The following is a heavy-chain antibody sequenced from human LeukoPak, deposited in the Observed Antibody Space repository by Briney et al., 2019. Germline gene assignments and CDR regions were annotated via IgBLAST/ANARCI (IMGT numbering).Heavy chain of an antibody. CDR3: ASTHDYGDYGRFDY. D-gene: IGHD4-17*01. J-gene: IGHJ4*02. CDR2: IYHSGST. CDR1: GGSISSGGYS. V-gene: IGHV4-30-2*01. Sequence: TLSLTCAVSGGSISSGGYSWSWIRQPPGKGLEWIGYIYHSGSTYYNPSLKSRVTISVDRSKNQFSLKLSSVTAADTAVYYCASTHDYGDYGRFDYWGQGTLVTVSS.